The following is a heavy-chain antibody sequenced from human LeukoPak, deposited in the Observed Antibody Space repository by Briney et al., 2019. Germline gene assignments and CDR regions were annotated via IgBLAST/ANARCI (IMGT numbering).Heavy chain of an antibody. J-gene: IGHJ4*02. Sequence: GGSLRLSCAASGFTFSNYGMSWVRQAPGKGLEWVSAVSGGGTTTYYADSVKGRFTISRDNSKNTLFLQMNSLRAEDTAVYFCASHSSGRQFDYWGQGTLVTVSS. CDR1: GFTFSNYG. D-gene: IGHD6-19*01. CDR2: VSGGGTTT. V-gene: IGHV3-23*01. CDR3: ASHSSGRQFDY.